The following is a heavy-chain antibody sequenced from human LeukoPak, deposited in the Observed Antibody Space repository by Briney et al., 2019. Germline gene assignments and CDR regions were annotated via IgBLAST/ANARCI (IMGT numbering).Heavy chain of an antibody. J-gene: IGHJ3*02. CDR3: ARRGIAAAGTRNDAFDI. V-gene: IGHV4-30-2*01. D-gene: IGHD6-13*01. CDR2: IYHSGST. CDR1: GGSITSGGYF. Sequence: SETLSLTCTVSGGSITSGGYFWSWIRQPPGKGLEWIGYIYHSGSTYYNPSLKSRVTISVDRSKNQFSLKLNSVTAADTAVYYCARRGIAAAGTRNDAFDIWGQGTMVTVSS.